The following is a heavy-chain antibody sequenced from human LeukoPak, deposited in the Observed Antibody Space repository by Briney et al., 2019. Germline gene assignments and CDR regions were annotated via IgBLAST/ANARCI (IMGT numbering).Heavy chain of an antibody. D-gene: IGHD1-26*01. J-gene: IGHJ6*02. CDR2: IIPILGIA. V-gene: IGHV1-69*04. CDR1: GGTFSSYA. Sequence: ASVKVSCKASGGTFSSYAISLVRQAPGQGLEWMGRIIPILGIANYAQKFQGRVTITADKSTSTAYMELSSLRSEDTAVYYCAREPLPQDSGSYSHYYYGMDVWGQGTTVTVSS. CDR3: AREPLPQDSGSYSHYYYGMDV.